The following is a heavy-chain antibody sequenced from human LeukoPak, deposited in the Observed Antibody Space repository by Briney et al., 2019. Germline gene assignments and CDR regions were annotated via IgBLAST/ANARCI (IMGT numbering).Heavy chain of an antibody. Sequence: GGSLRLSCAASGFTVSSNYMSWVRQAPGRGLGWASVIYSGGSTYYADSVKGRFTISRDNSKNTLYLQMNSLRAEDTAVYYCAHLGRKNYYYYGMDVWGQGTTVTVSS. CDR2: IYSGGST. J-gene: IGHJ6*02. CDR1: GFTVSSNY. D-gene: IGHD7-27*01. V-gene: IGHV3-66*01. CDR3: AHLGRKNYYYYGMDV.